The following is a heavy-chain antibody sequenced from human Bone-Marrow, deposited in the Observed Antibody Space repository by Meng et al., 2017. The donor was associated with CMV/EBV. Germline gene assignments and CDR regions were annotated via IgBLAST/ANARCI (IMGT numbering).Heavy chain of an antibody. D-gene: IGHD5/OR15-5a*01. V-gene: IGHV3-30*14. J-gene: IGHJ3*02. CDR3: ARASPSVSVFDI. CDR1: GFTFSGYA. CDR2: ISYDGTNK. Sequence: GESLKISCAASGFTFSGYAFHWVRQAPGKGLEWVAVISYDGTNKLYADSVKGRFTLSKDNSKNTLYLQMNSLRAADTAVYYCARASPSVSVFDIWGQGTMVTVSS.